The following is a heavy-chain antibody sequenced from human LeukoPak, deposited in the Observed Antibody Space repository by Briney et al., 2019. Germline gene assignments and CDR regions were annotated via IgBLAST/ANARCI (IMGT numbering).Heavy chain of an antibody. J-gene: IGHJ3*02. CDR1: GGTFSSYA. CDR2: IIPILGIA. V-gene: IGHV1-69*04. CDR3: AGEGYSSSWPDAFDI. D-gene: IGHD6-13*01. Sequence: GASVKVSCKASGGTFSSYAISWVRQAPGQGLEWMGRIIPILGIANYAQKFQGRVTITADKSTSTAYMELSSLRSEDTAVYYCAGEGYSSSWPDAFDIWGQGTMVTVSS.